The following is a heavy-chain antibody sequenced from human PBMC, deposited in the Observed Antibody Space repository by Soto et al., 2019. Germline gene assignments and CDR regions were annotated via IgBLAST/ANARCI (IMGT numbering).Heavy chain of an antibody. J-gene: IGHJ4*02. CDR1: GFTFGSYS. Sequence: EVQLVESGGGLVQPGGSRRLSCEASGFTFGSYSLNWVRQAPGKGLEWVSYISSSSSTIYYADSLKGGFTISRANAKNSLYLQMNSLRAEDPAVYYCARDLNYGLFDYWGQGTLVTVSS. V-gene: IGHV3-48*01. CDR3: ARDLNYGLFDY. CDR2: ISSSSSTI. D-gene: IGHD4-17*01.